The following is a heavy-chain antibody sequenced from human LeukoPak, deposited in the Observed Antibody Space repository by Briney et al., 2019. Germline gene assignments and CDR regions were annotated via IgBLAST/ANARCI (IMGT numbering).Heavy chain of an antibody. V-gene: IGHV3-23*01. CDR3: AKTGRYSADYLDY. J-gene: IGHJ4*02. CDR2: ISGSGGHT. D-gene: IGHD5-12*01. CDR1: GFTFSNYA. Sequence: GGSLILSCAASGFTFSNYAMTWVRQALGKGLEWVSGISGSGGHTYYADSVKGRFTISRDSSKNTLDLQMNSLRAEDTAVYYCAKTGRYSADYLDYWGQGTLVTVSS.